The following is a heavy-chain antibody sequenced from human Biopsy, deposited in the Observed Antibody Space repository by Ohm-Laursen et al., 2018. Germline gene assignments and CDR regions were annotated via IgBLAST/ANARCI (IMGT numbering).Heavy chain of an antibody. CDR3: ARIFLVGVTPGYGMDV. Sequence: GSLRLSCTASGFTFSPYTMTWVRQAPGKGLEWVSSISSSGNFMYNTDSVKGRFTISRDNAKNSLYLQMNSLRAEDTALYYCARIFLVGVTPGYGMDVWGQGTTVTVSS. CDR2: ISSSGNFM. CDR1: GFTFSPYT. V-gene: IGHV3-21*01. D-gene: IGHD1-26*01. J-gene: IGHJ6*02.